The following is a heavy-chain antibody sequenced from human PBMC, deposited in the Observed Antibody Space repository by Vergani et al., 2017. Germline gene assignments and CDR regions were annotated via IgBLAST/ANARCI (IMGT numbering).Heavy chain of an antibody. Sequence: QVQLVESGGGVVQPGRSLRLSCAASGFTFSSYGMHWVRQAPGKGLEWVAVIWYDGSNKYYADSVKGRFTISRDNSKNTLYLQMNSLRAEDTAVYYCAKAEQWLVYYMAVWGKGTTVTVSS. CDR1: GFTFSSYG. CDR3: AKAEQWLVYYMAV. CDR2: IWYDGSNK. J-gene: IGHJ6*03. D-gene: IGHD6-19*01. V-gene: IGHV3-33*06.